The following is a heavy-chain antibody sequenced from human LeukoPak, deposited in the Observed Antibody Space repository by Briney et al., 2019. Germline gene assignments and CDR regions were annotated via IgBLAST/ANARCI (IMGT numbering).Heavy chain of an antibody. Sequence: ASVKVSCKASGYTFTGYYMHWVRQAPGQGLEWMGWINPNSGGTNYAQKFQGRVTMTRDTSISTAYMELSSLRSEDTAVYYCATKRRHKQWPPSRGGAQASFQHWGQGTLVTVSS. D-gene: IGHD6-19*01. CDR2: INPNSGGT. CDR1: GYTFTGYY. V-gene: IGHV1-2*02. CDR3: ATKRRHKQWPPSRGGAQASFQH. J-gene: IGHJ1*01.